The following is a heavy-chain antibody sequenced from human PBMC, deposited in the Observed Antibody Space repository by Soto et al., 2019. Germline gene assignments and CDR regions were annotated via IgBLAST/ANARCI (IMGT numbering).Heavy chain of an antibody. CDR2: MYYTGNT. Sequence: SETLSLTCTVSGGSFGTYYWSWIRQPPGKGLEWIGYMYYTGNTNYNPSPKSRVTISVDTSKNQYSLKLRSVTAADTAVYFCARYFDWPNAFDIWGQGTIVTVSS. V-gene: IGHV4-59*01. CDR1: GGSFGTYY. J-gene: IGHJ3*02. CDR3: ARYFDWPNAFDI. D-gene: IGHD3-9*01.